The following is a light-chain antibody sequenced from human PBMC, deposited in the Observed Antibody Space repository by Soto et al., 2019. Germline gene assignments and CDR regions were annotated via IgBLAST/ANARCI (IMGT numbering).Light chain of an antibody. Sequence: QSALTQPPSASGSPGQSVTISCTGTSSDVGGYNYVSWYQQHPGKAPKLMIYEVSKRPSGVPDRFSGSKSGNTASLTVSGLQAEDEADYYCSSYAGSTPVVFGRGTKVTVL. CDR2: EVS. V-gene: IGLV2-8*01. J-gene: IGLJ2*01. CDR3: SSYAGSTPVV. CDR1: SSDVGGYNY.